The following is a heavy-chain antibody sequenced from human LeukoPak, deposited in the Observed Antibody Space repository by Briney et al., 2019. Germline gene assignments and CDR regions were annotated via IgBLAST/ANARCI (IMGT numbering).Heavy chain of an antibody. V-gene: IGHV3-23*01. CDR3: AKALHIVVVTAPFDY. D-gene: IGHD2-21*02. CDR1: GFTFSSYA. CDR2: ISGSGGST. Sequence: GGFLRLSCAASGFTFSSYAMSWVRQAPGKGLEWVSAISGSGGSTYYADSVKGRFTISRDNSKNTLYLQMNSLRAEDTAVYYCAKALHIVVVTAPFDYWGQGTLVTVSS. J-gene: IGHJ4*02.